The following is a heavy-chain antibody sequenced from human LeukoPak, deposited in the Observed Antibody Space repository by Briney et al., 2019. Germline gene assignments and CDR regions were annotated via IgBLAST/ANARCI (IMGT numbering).Heavy chain of an antibody. CDR1: GFTFSRSA. CDR3: AKEMRPWMHFDY. Sequence: GGSLRLSCAASGFTFSRSAVHWVRQAPGKGLEWVAVISHDGSNTDYTDSVKGRFTISRDNSKNTLYLQMNSLRAEDTAVYYCAKEMRPWMHFDYWGQGTLVTVSS. J-gene: IGHJ4*02. CDR2: ISHDGSNT. D-gene: IGHD5-12*01. V-gene: IGHV3-30*18.